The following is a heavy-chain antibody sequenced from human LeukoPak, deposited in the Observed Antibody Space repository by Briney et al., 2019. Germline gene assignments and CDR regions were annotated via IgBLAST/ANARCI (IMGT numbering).Heavy chain of an antibody. CDR1: GGSISSSSYY. J-gene: IGHJ4*02. D-gene: IGHD6-13*01. CDR2: IYYSGST. CDR3: ARVYSSWRHLFDY. Sequence: SETLSLTCTVSGGSISSSSYYWGWIRQPPGKGLEWIGSIYYSGSTYYNPSLKSRVTISVDTSKNQFSLKPSSVTAADTAVYYCARVYSSWRHLFDYWGQGTLVTVSS. V-gene: IGHV4-39*01.